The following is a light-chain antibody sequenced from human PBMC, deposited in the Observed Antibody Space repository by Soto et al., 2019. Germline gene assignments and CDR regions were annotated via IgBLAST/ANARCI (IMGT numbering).Light chain of an antibody. J-gene: IGKJ3*01. CDR2: DES. Sequence: IQMTQSPSSLSASVGDRVTITCQASQDISNYLNWYQQKPGKAPKLLIYDESNFETGVPSRFSGSGSGTDFTCTISSRQPEDIATYYCQQYDNLPPFTFGPGTKVDIK. CDR3: QQYDNLPPFT. CDR1: QDISNY. V-gene: IGKV1-33*01.